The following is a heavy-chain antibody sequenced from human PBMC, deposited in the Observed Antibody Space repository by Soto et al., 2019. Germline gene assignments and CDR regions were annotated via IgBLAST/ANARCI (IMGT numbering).Heavy chain of an antibody. CDR3: AKRAYGDPFDP. CDR1: GGSISSSGYW. J-gene: IGHJ5*02. CDR2: IYDTGST. Sequence: SQTLSLTCAVCGGSISSSGYWWGWIRQPPGKGLEWIATIYDTGSTFYNPSLKSRVTISADTSRNHFSLKLNSVTAADTAVYYCAKRAYGDPFDPWGQGALVTVSS. D-gene: IGHD4-17*01. V-gene: IGHV4-39*02.